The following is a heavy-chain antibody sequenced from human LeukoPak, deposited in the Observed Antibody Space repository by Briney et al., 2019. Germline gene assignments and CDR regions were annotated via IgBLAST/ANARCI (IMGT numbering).Heavy chain of an antibody. Sequence: PSETLSLTCTVGCGFSSGSYCFGCGIRQPPGKGLEWIGSIYYSGSTYYNPSLKSRVTISVDTSKNQFSLKLSSVTAADTAVYYCARAGTSVYYCSDYWGQGTLVTVSS. J-gene: IGHJ4*02. CDR1: CGFSSGSYCF. D-gene: IGHD2-2*01. CDR2: IYYSGST. CDR3: ARAGTSVYYCSDY. V-gene: IGHV4-39*01.